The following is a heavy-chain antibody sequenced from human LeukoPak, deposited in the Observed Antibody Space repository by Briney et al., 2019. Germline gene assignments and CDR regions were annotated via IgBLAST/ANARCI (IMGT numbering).Heavy chain of an antibody. V-gene: IGHV4-59*01. J-gene: IGHJ2*01. Sequence: SETLSLTCTVSGGSISSYYWSWLRQPPGKGLEWIGYIYYSGSTNYNPSLKTRVTISVDTSKNQFSLKLSSVTAADTAVYYCARRSRAYCGGDCYSDGWYFDLWGRGTLVTVSS. CDR1: GGSISSYY. D-gene: IGHD2-21*02. CDR3: ARRSRAYCGGDCYSDGWYFDL. CDR2: IYYSGST.